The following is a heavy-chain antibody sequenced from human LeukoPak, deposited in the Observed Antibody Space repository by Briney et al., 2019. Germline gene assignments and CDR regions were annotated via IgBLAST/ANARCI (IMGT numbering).Heavy chain of an antibody. CDR2: IKQDGSEK. CDR1: GFTFSSRDW. V-gene: IGHV3-7*03. CDR3: AKNGDRGAYCSGGSCYPYYYYYMDV. J-gene: IGHJ6*03. Sequence: PGGSLRLSCVASGFTFSSRDWMTWVRQAPGKGLEWVANIKQDGSEKNYVDSVKGRFTISRDNAKNTLYLQMNSLRAEDTAVYYCAKNGDRGAYCSGGSCYPYYYYYMDVWGKGTTVTVSS. D-gene: IGHD2-15*01.